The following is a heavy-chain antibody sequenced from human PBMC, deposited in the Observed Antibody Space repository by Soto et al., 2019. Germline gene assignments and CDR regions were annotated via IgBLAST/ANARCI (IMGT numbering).Heavy chain of an antibody. CDR3: AKMEIQGPIDY. CDR1: CYSIRRSTW. Sequence: TLYLTCAVYCYSIRRSTWWGWIRQLPGKGLEWIGYIYYSGTTYYNPSLKSRVTMSVDTSKNQFSLKLTSVTAVDTAVYYCAKMEIQGPIDYWGQGTLVTVSS. J-gene: IGHJ4*02. CDR2: IYYSGTT. D-gene: IGHD3-3*01. V-gene: IGHV4-28*01.